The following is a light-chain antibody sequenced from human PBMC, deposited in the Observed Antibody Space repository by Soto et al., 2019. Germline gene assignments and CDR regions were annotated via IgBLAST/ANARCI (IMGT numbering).Light chain of an antibody. CDR3: SSYAGGFWV. CDR1: SNDIGHYDH. J-gene: IGLJ3*02. CDR2: EVS. Sequence: QSALTQPPSASGSPGQSVTISCTGTSNDIGHYDHVSWYQQHPGKAPKLMIFEVSQRPSGVPDRFSASKSGNAASLTVSGLQAEDEAHYYCSSYAGGFWVFGGGTKLTVL. V-gene: IGLV2-8*01.